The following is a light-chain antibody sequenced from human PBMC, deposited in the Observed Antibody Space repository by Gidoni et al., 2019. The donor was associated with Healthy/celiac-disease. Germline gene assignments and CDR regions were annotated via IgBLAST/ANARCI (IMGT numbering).Light chain of an antibody. J-gene: IGKJ3*01. CDR3: QQYGSSPLFT. CDR2: GAS. CDR1: QSVSSSY. V-gene: IGKV3-20*01. Sequence: EIVLTQSPGTLSLSPGESATPSCRASQSVSSSYLAWYQQKPGQAPRLLIYGASSRATGIPDRFSGSGSGTDFTLTISRLEPEDFAVYYCQQYGSSPLFTFGPGTKVDSK.